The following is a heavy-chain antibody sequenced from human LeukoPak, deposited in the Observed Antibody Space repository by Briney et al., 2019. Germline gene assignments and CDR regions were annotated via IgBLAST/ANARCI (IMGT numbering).Heavy chain of an antibody. D-gene: IGHD4-23*01. CDR1: GFTFDDYA. Sequence: SLRLSCAASGFTFDDYAMHWVRQAPGKGLEWVSGISWNSGSIGYADSVKGRFTISRDNAKNSLYLQMDSLRAEDTALYYCAKSDTVVTPYYFDYWGQGTLVTVSS. J-gene: IGHJ4*02. CDR3: AKSDTVVTPYYFDY. CDR2: ISWNSGSI. V-gene: IGHV3-9*01.